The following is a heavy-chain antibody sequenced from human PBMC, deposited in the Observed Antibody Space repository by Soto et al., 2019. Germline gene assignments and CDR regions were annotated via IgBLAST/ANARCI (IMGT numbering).Heavy chain of an antibody. J-gene: IGHJ6*02. D-gene: IGHD1-7*01. CDR1: GFTFSSYA. CDR2: ISYDGSNK. Sequence: GGSLRLSCAASGFTFSSYAMHWVRQAPGKGLEWVAVISYDGSNKYYADSVKGRFTIPRDNSKNTLYLQMNSLGAEDTAVYYCARGVGGGRGITGTTPYYYGMDVWGQGTTVTVSS. V-gene: IGHV3-30-3*01. CDR3: ARGVGGGRGITGTTPYYYGMDV.